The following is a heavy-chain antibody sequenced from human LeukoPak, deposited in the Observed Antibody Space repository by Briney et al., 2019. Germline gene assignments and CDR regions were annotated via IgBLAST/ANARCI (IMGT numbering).Heavy chain of an antibody. Sequence: ASVKVSCKASGYTFTSYDMHWVRQAPGQGLEWMGIINPSGGSTSYAQKFQGRVTMTRDTSTSTVYMELSSLRSEDTAVYYCARSGSLGTFDIWGQGTMVTVSS. CDR3: ARSGSLGTFDI. J-gene: IGHJ3*02. D-gene: IGHD1-26*01. V-gene: IGHV1-46*01. CDR2: INPSGGST. CDR1: GYTFTSYD.